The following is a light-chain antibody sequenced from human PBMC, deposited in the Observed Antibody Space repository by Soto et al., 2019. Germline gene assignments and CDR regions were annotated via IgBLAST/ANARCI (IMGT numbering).Light chain of an antibody. CDR2: DVS. V-gene: IGKV3-11*01. Sequence: IILSKSPATLSLSQLNIATLSCRASQNISSYLIWYQQKPVQSPRVLIYDVSNRATGIPTRFSGSGSGTDFTLTISSLEPEDFAVYYCQQRSNWPRTFGQGTKVDIK. CDR3: QQRSNWPRT. J-gene: IGKJ1*01. CDR1: QNISSY.